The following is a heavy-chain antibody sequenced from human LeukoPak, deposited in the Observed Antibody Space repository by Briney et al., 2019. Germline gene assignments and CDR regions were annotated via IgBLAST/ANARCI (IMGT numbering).Heavy chain of an antibody. Sequence: SETLSLTCTVSGDSISDTSHYWGWIRQPPGKGLEWIGSIYYSGSTYYNPSLKSRVTISIDTSKNQFSLTLSSVTAADTAVYYCARDQQYQRPAGWFDPWGQGTLVTVSS. J-gene: IGHJ5*02. D-gene: IGHD2-2*01. CDR2: IYYSGST. V-gene: IGHV4-39*01. CDR3: ARDQQYQRPAGWFDP. CDR1: GDSISDTSHY.